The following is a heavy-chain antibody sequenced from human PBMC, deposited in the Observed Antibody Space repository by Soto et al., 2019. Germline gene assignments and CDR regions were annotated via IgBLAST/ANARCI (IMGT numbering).Heavy chain of an antibody. CDR2: SYYRSRWFY. J-gene: IGHJ5*01. D-gene: IGHD3-22*01. CDR1: GDSVSTNTAT. CDR3: VSLIGHSGLDS. V-gene: IGHV6-1*01. Sequence: QVQLQQSGPGLVKPSQTLSLTCDISGDSVSTNTATWDWIRQSPSRGLEWLGRSYYRSRWFYDSAVPVYSRITISPDISNTQVSLQLTSVTPDATAIYYCVSLIGHSGLDSWGQGTLVTVSS.